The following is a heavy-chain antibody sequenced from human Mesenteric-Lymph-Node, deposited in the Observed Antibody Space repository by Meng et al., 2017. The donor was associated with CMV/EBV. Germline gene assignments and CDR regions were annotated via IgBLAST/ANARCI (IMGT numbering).Heavy chain of an antibody. D-gene: IGHD2-21*02. Sequence: GGSLRLSCAASGFTVSSNYMSWVRQAPGKGLEWVSVIYSGGSTYYADSVKGRFTISRDNSKNTLYLQMNSLRAEDTAVYYCAREVGGDHGMDVWGQGTTVTVSS. CDR3: AREVGGDHGMDV. V-gene: IGHV3-66*02. CDR2: IYSGGST. CDR1: GFTVSSNY. J-gene: IGHJ6*02.